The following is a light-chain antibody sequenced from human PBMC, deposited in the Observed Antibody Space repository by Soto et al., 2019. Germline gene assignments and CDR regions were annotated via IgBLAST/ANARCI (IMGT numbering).Light chain of an antibody. V-gene: IGLV2-8*01. CDR2: DVI. CDR3: SSYAGSIYWV. J-gene: IGLJ3*02. Sequence: QSALTQPPSASGSPGQSVTISCTGTSSDVGGYNYVSWYQQHPGKAPKLMIYDVIKRPSGVPDRFSGSKSGNTASLTVSGLQAEEEADYYCSSYAGSIYWVFGGGTKLTVL. CDR1: SSDVGGYNY.